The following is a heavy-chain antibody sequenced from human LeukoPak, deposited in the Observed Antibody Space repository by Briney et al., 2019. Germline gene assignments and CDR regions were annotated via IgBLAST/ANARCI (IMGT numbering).Heavy chain of an antibody. D-gene: IGHD6-19*01. CDR2: ISSSSSYI. CDR3: ARDRSDHLAVAGTSAFDY. V-gene: IGHV3-21*01. J-gene: IGHJ4*02. Sequence: KAGGSLRLSCAASGFTFSSYSMNWLHQAPGKGLEWVSSISSSSSYIYYADSVKGRFTIARDNAKNSLYLQMNSLRAEDTAVYYCARDRSDHLAVAGTSAFDYWGQGTLVTVSS. CDR1: GFTFSSYS.